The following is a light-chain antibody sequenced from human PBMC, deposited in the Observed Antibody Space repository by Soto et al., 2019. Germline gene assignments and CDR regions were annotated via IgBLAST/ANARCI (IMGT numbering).Light chain of an antibody. J-gene: IGKJ1*01. CDR3: QQYNNWPRA. Sequence: EIVMTQSPATLSVSPGERATLSCKASQSVNSNLAWYQQKPGQAPRLLIYGASTRATGIPARFSGSGSGTEFTLTISSLQSEDFAVYNCQQYNNWPRAFGQGTKV. V-gene: IGKV3-15*01. CDR1: QSVNSN. CDR2: GAS.